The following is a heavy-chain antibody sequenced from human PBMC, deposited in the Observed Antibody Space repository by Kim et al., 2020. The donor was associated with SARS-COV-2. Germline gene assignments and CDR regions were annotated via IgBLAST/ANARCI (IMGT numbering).Heavy chain of an antibody. J-gene: IGHJ4*02. CDR2: LWYDGSNK. CDR3: ARGDDYGGNVPPDY. CDR1: GFTFSSYG. D-gene: IGHD4-17*01. V-gene: IGHV3-33*01. Sequence: GGSLRLSCAASGFTFSSYGMHWVRQAPGKGLEWVAVLWYDGSNKYYADSVKGRFTISRDNSKNTLYLQMNSLRAEDTAVYYCARGDDYGGNVPPDYWGQGTLVTVSS.